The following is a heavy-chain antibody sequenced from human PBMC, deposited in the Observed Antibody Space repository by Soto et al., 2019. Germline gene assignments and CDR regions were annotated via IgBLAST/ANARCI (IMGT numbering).Heavy chain of an antibody. CDR1: GFSFSDYY. J-gene: IGHJ5*02. Sequence: PGGSLRLSCAASGFSFSDYYMTWIRQAPGKGLEWVSYISTSSSYTKYAESVRGRFTISRDDAKNSLYLQVNSLRAEDTAVYYCARGQNWLDPWGRGTLVTVSS. CDR2: ISTSSSYT. V-gene: IGHV3-11*06. CDR3: ARGQNWLDP.